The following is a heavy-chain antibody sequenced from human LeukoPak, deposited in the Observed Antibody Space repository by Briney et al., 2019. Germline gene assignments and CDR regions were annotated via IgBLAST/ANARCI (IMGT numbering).Heavy chain of an antibody. CDR2: IYYSGTT. J-gene: IGHJ4*02. V-gene: IGHV4-59*01. D-gene: IGHD6-13*01. CDR3: ARGVYIAAAQYGY. CDR1: GGSISSYY. Sequence: SETLSLTCTVSGGSISSYYWGWIRQPPGKGLEWIGYIYYSGTTNYNPSPKSRVTISVDTSKNQFSLKLSSVTAADTAVYYCARGVYIAAAQYGYWGQGTLVTVSS.